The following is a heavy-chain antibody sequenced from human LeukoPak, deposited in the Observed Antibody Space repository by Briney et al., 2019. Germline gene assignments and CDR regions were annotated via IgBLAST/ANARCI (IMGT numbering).Heavy chain of an antibody. J-gene: IGHJ4*02. CDR3: ARLVDNYYGSGSLDY. D-gene: IGHD3-10*01. Sequence: SETLSLTCTVSGGSISSSSYYWGWIRQPPGKGLEWIGSIYYSGSTYYNPSLKSRVTISVDTSKNQFSLKLSSVTAADTAVYYCARLVDNYYGSGSLDYWGQGTLVTVSS. CDR1: GGSISSSSYY. CDR2: IYYSGST. V-gene: IGHV4-39*01.